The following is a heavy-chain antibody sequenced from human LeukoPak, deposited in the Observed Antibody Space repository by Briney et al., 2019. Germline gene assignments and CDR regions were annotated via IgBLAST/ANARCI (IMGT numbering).Heavy chain of an antibody. CDR3: ARARRDGYNFYYYGMDV. CDR1: GGSISSYD. J-gene: IGHJ6*02. V-gene: IGHV4-59*01. CDR2: IYYSGST. D-gene: IGHD5-24*01. Sequence: PSETLSLTCTVSGGSISSYDWSWIRQPPGKGLEWIGYIYYSGSTNYNPSLKSLVTISVDTSKNQFSLKLSSVTAADTAVYYCARARRDGYNFYYYGMDVWGQGTTVTVSS.